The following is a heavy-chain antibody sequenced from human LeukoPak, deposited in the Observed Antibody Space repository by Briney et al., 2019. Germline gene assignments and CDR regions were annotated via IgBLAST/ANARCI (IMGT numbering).Heavy chain of an antibody. CDR3: ARTDFRNWFDP. J-gene: IGHJ5*02. CDR2: IYYSGST. Sequence: MSSQTLSPTCAVSADSISSGGYYWSWIRQHPGKGLEWIGYIYYSGSTYYNPSLRSRVTISVDTSKNQFSLKLSSVTAADTAVYYCARTDFRNWFDPWGQGIRVTVSS. V-gene: IGHV4-31*11. CDR1: ADSISSGGYY. D-gene: IGHD3-3*01.